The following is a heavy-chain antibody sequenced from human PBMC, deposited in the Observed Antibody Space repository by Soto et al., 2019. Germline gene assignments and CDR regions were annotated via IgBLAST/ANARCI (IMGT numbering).Heavy chain of an antibody. V-gene: IGHV5-10-1*01. CDR1: GYIFTSYW. J-gene: IGHJ3*02. Sequence: PGESLKISCKGSGYIFTSYWISWVRQMPGKGLEWMGRIDPSDSYIRYSPSFQGHVTISADKSISTAYLQWSSLKASDTAMYYCARILRSDAFDIWGQGTMVTVSS. CDR3: ARILRSDAFDI. D-gene: IGHD4-17*01. CDR2: IDPSDSYI.